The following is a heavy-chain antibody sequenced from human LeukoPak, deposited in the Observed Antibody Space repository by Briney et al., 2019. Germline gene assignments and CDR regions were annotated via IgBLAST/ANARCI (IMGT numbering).Heavy chain of an antibody. CDR3: ARAPGYCSSTSRVIDY. J-gene: IGHJ4*02. D-gene: IGHD2-2*01. Sequence: SETLSLTCAVYGGSFSGYYWSWIRQPPGKGLEWIGEINHCGSTNYNPSLKSRVTISVDTSKNQFSLKLSSVTAADTAVYYCARAPGYCSSTSRVIDYWGQGTLVTVSS. CDR2: INHCGST. CDR1: GGSFSGYY. V-gene: IGHV4-34*01.